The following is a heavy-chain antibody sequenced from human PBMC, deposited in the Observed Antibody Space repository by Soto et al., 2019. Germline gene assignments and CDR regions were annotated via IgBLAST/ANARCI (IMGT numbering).Heavy chain of an antibody. CDR3: ARASYWFDP. J-gene: IGHJ5*02. CDR1: GGSFSGYY. D-gene: IGHD6-6*01. Sequence: SETLSLTCAVYGGSFSGYYRSWIRQPPGKGLEWIGEINHSGSTNYNPSLKSRVTISVDTSKNQFSLKLSSVTAADTAVYYCARASYWFDPWGQGTLVTVSS. CDR2: INHSGST. V-gene: IGHV4-34*01.